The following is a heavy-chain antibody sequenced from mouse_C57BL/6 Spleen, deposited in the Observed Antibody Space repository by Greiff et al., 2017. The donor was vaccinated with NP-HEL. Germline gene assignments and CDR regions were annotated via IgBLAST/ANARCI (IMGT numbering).Heavy chain of an antibody. CDR2: ISSGSSTI. V-gene: IGHV5-17*01. CDR1: GFTFSDYG. D-gene: IGHD2-4*01. Sequence: EVQLVESGGGLVKPGGSLKLSCAASGFTFSDYGMHWVRQAPEKGLEWVAYISSGSSTIYYADTVKGRFTISIDNAKNTLFMQMTSLMSEDAAMYYCTRMMITRAMDYWGQGTSVTVSS. J-gene: IGHJ4*01. CDR3: TRMMITRAMDY.